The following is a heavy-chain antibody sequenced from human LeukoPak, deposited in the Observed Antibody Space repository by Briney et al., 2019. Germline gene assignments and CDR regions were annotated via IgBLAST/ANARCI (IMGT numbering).Heavy chain of an antibody. CDR3: ARGTRVVSWFDP. V-gene: IGHV4-30-2*01. CDR2: IYHSGST. Sequence: SETLSLTCAVSGGSISSGGSSWSWIRQPPGKGLEWIGYIYHSGSTYYNPSLKGRVTISVDRSKNQFSLKLSSVTAADTAVYYCARGTRVVSWFDPWGQGTLVTVSS. J-gene: IGHJ5*02. D-gene: IGHD3-3*01. CDR1: GGSISSGGSS.